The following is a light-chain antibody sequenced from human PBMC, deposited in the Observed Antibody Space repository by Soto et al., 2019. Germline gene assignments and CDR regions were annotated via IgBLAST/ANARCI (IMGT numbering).Light chain of an antibody. V-gene: IGLV2-14*03. CDR1: SSDVGGSNF. Sequence: QSALTQPASVSDSPGQSITISCTGTSSDVGGSNFVSWYQQHPGKPPKLIIYDVANRPSGVSDRFSGSKSGNTASLTISGLQAEDAADYYCSSYTSSNTYVFGTGTKVTVL. J-gene: IGLJ1*01. CDR3: SSYTSSNTYV. CDR2: DVA.